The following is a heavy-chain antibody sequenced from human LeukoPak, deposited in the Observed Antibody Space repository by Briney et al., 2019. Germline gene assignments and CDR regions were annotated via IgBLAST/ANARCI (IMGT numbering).Heavy chain of an antibody. CDR2: VYDGGST. D-gene: IGHD5-24*01. J-gene: IGHJ4*02. Sequence: SEALSLTCTVSGGSISSYSWSWIRQPPGKGLEWIGLVYDGGSTYYNPSLKSRVTISLDTSKNQVSLNLNSVTSPDTAVYYCARAGPRRDGYNFDCWGQGTLVTFSS. V-gene: IGHV4-59*01. CDR1: GGSISSYS. CDR3: ARAGPRRDGYNFDC.